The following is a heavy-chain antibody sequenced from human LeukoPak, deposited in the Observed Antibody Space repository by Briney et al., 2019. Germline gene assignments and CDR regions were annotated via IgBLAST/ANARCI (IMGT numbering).Heavy chain of an antibody. CDR1: GGSISSYY. CDR3: ARGKEVITMLRGLKPGYYFDY. CDR2: IYYSGST. J-gene: IGHJ4*02. Sequence: SETLSLTCTVSGGSISSYYWSWIRQPPGKGLEWIAYIYYSGSTNYNPSLESRVTISVDTSKNQFSLKLNSVTAADTAVYYCARGKEVITMLRGLKPGYYFDYWGQGTLVTVSS. D-gene: IGHD3-10*01. V-gene: IGHV4-59*01.